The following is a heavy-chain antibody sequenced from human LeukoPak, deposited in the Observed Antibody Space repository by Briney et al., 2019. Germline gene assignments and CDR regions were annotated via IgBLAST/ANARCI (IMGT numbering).Heavy chain of an antibody. CDR1: GYTLTELS. V-gene: IGHV1-24*01. CDR2: FDPEDGET. D-gene: IGHD3-9*01. Sequence: GASVKVSCKVSGYTLTELSMHWVRQAPGKGLEWVGGFDPEDGETIYAQKFQGRVTMTEDTSTDTAYMELSSLRSEDTAVYYCATAGVYDILTGYVNWGQGTLVTVSS. CDR3: ATAGVYDILTGYVN. J-gene: IGHJ4*02.